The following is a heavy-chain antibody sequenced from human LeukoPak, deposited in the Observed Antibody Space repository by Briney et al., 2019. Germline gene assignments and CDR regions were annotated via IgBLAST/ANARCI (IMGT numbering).Heavy chain of an antibody. Sequence: GGSLRLSCADSGCTFSSYAMHWVRQAPGKGLEYVSAISSNGGSTYYANSVKGRFTISRDNSKNTLYLQMGSLRAEDMAVYYCARVLRSYYFDYWGQGTLVTVSS. D-gene: IGHD3-16*01. CDR2: ISSNGGST. CDR1: GCTFSSYA. CDR3: ARVLRSYYFDY. V-gene: IGHV3-64*01. J-gene: IGHJ4*02.